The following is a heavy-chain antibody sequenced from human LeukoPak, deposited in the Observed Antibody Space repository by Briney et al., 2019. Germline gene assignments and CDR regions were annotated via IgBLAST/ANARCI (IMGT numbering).Heavy chain of an antibody. J-gene: IGHJ4*02. D-gene: IGHD3-22*01. Sequence: SETLSLTCAVYGGSFSGYYSSWIRQPPGKGLEWIGEINHGGSTNYNPSLKSRVTISVDTSKNQFSLKLSSVTAADTAVYYCARSSISYDSSGYRVWGQGTLDTVSS. CDR1: GGSFSGYY. V-gene: IGHV4-34*01. CDR2: INHGGST. CDR3: ARSSISYDSSGYRV.